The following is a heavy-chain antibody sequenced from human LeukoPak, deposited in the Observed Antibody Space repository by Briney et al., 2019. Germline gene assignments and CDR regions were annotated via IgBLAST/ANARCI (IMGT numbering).Heavy chain of an antibody. CDR3: LTVVETTIAAFDI. CDR2: IDANAKTT. J-gene: IGHJ4*02. V-gene: IGHV3-74*01. CDR1: GFTFSSYG. Sequence: PGGSLRLSCAASGFTFSSYGMHWVRQAPGKGLVWVSRIDANAKTTSYADSVKGRFTISTDNAKKTLYLQMNSLRVEDTAVYYCLTVVETTIAAFDIWGQGTLVTVSS. D-gene: IGHD1-26*01.